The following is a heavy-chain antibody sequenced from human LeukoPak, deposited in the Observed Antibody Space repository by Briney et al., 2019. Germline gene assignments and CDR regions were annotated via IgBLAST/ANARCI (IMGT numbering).Heavy chain of an antibody. Sequence: PGRSLRLSCAASGFNFSNYGMYWVRQAPGKGLEWVALIWYDGSNTHFGDSVKGRFGVARDNSKKTLYLQMNSLRVEDTAVYYCARGGAYYDSSGYPLLDYWGQGALVTVSS. CDR1: GFNFSNYG. J-gene: IGHJ4*02. CDR3: ARGGAYYDSSGYPLLDY. CDR2: IWYDGSNT. V-gene: IGHV3-33*01. D-gene: IGHD3-22*01.